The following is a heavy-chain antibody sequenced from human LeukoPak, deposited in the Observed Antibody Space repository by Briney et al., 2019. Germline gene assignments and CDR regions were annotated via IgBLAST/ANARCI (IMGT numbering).Heavy chain of an antibody. D-gene: IGHD2-21*02. CDR2: ISGSGGST. J-gene: IGHJ4*02. V-gene: IGHV3-23*01. CDR3: AKGPPHCGGDCYSDH. Sequence: GGSLRLSCAASGFTFSSYAMSWVRQAPGKGLEWVSAISGSGGSTYYAGPVKGRFTISRDNSKSTLYLQMNSLRGEDTALYYCAKGPPHCGGDCYSDHWGQGTLVSVSS. CDR1: GFTFSSYA.